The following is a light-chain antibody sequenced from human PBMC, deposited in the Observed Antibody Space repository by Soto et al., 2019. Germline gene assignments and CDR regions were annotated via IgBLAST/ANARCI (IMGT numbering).Light chain of an antibody. CDR2: GAS. CDR3: QQYDSYSWT. Sequence: EIVMAQSPSTLSVSPGGRATLSCRASQSVGTNVAWYRQRPGQAPRLLIYGASNRATGIPDRFNGSGSGTELILTISSLQPDDFATYYCQQYDSYSWTFGQGTKVDIK. J-gene: IGKJ1*01. V-gene: IGKV3D-15*01. CDR1: QSVGTN.